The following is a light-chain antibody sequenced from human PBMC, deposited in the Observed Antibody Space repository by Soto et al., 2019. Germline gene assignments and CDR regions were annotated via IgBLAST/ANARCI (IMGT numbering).Light chain of an antibody. CDR1: SSNIGAGYD. V-gene: IGLV1-40*01. CDR3: QSHDTSLSGYV. Sequence: QAVVTQPPSVSGAPGQRVTISCTGSSSNIGAGYDVHWYQQLPGTAPKLLIYGNTNRPSGVPDRFSGSKSGPSASLAITGLQAEDEADYYCQSHDTSLSGYVFGTGTKLSVL. J-gene: IGLJ1*01. CDR2: GNT.